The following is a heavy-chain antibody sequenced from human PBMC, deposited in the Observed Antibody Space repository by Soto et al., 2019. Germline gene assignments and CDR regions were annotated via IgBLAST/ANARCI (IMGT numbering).Heavy chain of an antibody. CDR1: GYTFTSYA. Sequence: GASVKVSCKASGYTFTSYAMHWVRQAPGQRLEWMGWINAGNVNTKYSQKFQGRVTITRDTSASTAYLELSSLRSEDTAVYYCARDLDYYDSSGPYYYYGMDVWGQGTTVTVSS. V-gene: IGHV1-3*01. CDR3: ARDLDYYDSSGPYYYYGMDV. D-gene: IGHD3-22*01. CDR2: INAGNVNT. J-gene: IGHJ6*02.